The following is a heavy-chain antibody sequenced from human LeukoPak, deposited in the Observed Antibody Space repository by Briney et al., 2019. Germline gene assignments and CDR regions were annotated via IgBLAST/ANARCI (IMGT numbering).Heavy chain of an antibody. CDR3: ARGYYDILTGLPLDY. J-gene: IGHJ4*02. CDR2: INPSIGTT. Sequence: ASVKVSCKASGYTFTGYYMHWVRQAPGQGLEWMGIINPSIGTTTYAQKFQGRVTMTRDTSTSTVYMELSSLRSEDTAVYYCARGYYDILTGLPLDYWGQGTLVTVSS. D-gene: IGHD3-9*01. V-gene: IGHV1-46*01. CDR1: GYTFTGYY.